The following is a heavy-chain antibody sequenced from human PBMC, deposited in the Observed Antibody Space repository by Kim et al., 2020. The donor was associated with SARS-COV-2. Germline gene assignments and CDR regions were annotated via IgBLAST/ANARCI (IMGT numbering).Heavy chain of an antibody. J-gene: IGHJ6*02. CDR2: TYYRSKWYN. Sequence: SQTLSLTCAISGDSVSSNSAAWNWIRQSPSRGLEWLGRTYYRSKWYNDYAVSVKSRITINPDTSKNQFSLQLNSVTPEDTAVYYCARDYDILTGRRVGYYYGMDVWGQGTTVTVSS. CDR3: ARDYDILTGRRVGYYYGMDV. V-gene: IGHV6-1*01. D-gene: IGHD3-9*01. CDR1: GDSVSSNSAA.